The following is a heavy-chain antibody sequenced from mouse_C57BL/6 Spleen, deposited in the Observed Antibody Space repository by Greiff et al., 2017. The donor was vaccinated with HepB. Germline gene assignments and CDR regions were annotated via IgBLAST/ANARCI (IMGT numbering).Heavy chain of an antibody. CDR3: ARDRDPGFAY. CDR1: GYSITSGYY. Sequence: EVKLQESGPGLVKPSQSLSLTCSVTGYSITSGYYWNWIRQFPGNKLEWMGYISYDGSNNYNPSLKNRISITRDTSKNQFFLKLNSVTTEDTATYYCARDRDPGFAYWGQGTLVTVSA. D-gene: IGHD3-1*01. CDR2: ISYDGSN. J-gene: IGHJ3*01. V-gene: IGHV3-6*01.